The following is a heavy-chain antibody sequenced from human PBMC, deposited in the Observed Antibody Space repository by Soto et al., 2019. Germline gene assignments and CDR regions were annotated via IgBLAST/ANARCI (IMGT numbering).Heavy chain of an antibody. V-gene: IGHV3-74*01. CDR3: ARDTDGLHY. Sequence: GGSLRLSCAASRLIFSNYKMHWVRQAPGKGLVWVSRINTDGSITDYADSVKGRFTVSRDNPKNTLYLQMNSLRAEDTAVYYCARDTDGLHYWGQGTLVTVSS. CDR2: INTDGSIT. CDR1: RLIFSNYK. J-gene: IGHJ4*02.